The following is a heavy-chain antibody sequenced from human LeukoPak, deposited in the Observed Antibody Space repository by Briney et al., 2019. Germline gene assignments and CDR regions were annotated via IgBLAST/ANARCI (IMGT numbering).Heavy chain of an antibody. Sequence: GGSLRLSCAVSGFTFSSYAMTWVRQTPGKGLEWVSAITASGGSTYYADSVKGRFTISRDDSKNTLYLQVNSLRAEDTAVYYCAKVPYGDYYFENWGQGTLVTVSS. V-gene: IGHV3-23*01. CDR3: AKVPYGDYYFEN. CDR1: GFTFSSYA. CDR2: ITASGGST. J-gene: IGHJ4*02. D-gene: IGHD4-17*01.